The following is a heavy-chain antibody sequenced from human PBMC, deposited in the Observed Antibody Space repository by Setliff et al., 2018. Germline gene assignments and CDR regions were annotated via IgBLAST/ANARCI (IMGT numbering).Heavy chain of an antibody. CDR3: ARSRSNFWSGYFNWFDP. J-gene: IGHJ5*02. CDR1: GYSFTSYW. V-gene: IGHV5-51*01. D-gene: IGHD3-3*01. CDR2: IYPGDSDT. Sequence: PGESLKISCKGSGYSFTSYWIGWVRRMPGKGLEWMGIIYPGDSDTRYSPSFQGQVTISADKSISTAYLQWSSLKASDTAMYYCARSRSNFWSGYFNWFDPWGQGTLVTVS.